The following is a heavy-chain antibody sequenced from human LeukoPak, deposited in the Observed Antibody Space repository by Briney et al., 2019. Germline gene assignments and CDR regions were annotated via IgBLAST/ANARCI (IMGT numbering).Heavy chain of an antibody. D-gene: IGHD3-3*01. Sequence: SETLSLTCNVSGASISTDGYYWSWIRQHPGKGLEWIGYIYHNGITYDNPSLKSRLAISVDTSKNQFSLKLSSVTAADTAVYYCARARIVTERFLEWFNWFDPWGQGTLVTVSS. V-gene: IGHV4-30-4*08. CDR3: ARARIVTERFLEWFNWFDP. J-gene: IGHJ5*02. CDR1: GASISTDGYY. CDR2: IYHNGIT.